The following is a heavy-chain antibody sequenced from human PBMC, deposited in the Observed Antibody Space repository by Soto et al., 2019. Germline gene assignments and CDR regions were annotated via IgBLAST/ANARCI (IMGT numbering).Heavy chain of an antibody. V-gene: IGHV3-15*01. D-gene: IGHD3-3*01. J-gene: IGHJ4*02. CDR3: TTGRVAYFDY. CDR1: GFTFSNAW. Sequence: GESLKISCAASGFTFSNAWMSWVRQAPGKGLEWVGRIKSKTDGGTTDYAAPVKGRFTISRDDSKNTLYLQMNSLKTEDTAVYYCTTGRVAYFDYWGQGTLVTVSS. CDR2: IKSKTDGGTT.